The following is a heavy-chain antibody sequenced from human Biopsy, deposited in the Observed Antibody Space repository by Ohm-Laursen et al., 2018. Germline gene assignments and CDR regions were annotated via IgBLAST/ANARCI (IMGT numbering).Heavy chain of an antibody. CDR1: GFSLSSGMC. Sequence: TQTLTLTCTFSGFSLSSGMCVTWIRQPPGKALEWLAHIDWDDDEHYSTSLKTGLTISKDTSKNQVVLTMTNMDPVDTATYYCARFLEYSDSADFYYGMDVWGQGTAVTVSS. CDR3: ARFLEYSDSADFYYGMDV. D-gene: IGHD2/OR15-2a*01. V-gene: IGHV2-70*01. J-gene: IGHJ6*02. CDR2: IDWDDDE.